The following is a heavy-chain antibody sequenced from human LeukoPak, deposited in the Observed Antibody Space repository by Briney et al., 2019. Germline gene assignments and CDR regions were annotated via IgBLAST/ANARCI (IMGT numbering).Heavy chain of an antibody. D-gene: IGHD3-22*01. CDR1: GFTFGSYS. Sequence: GGSLRLSCAASGFTFGSYSMNWVRQAPGKGLEWISYISISSYNIITYAESVKGRFTISRDNAKSSVYLQMDSLRGGDTAVYYCARVSITMIVVNGIDYWGQGTLVTVSS. J-gene: IGHJ4*02. CDR2: ISISSYNII. CDR3: ARVSITMIVVNGIDY. V-gene: IGHV3-48*01.